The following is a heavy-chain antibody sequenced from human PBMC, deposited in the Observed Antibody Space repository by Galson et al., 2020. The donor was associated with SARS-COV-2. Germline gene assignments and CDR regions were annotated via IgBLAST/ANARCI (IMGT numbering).Heavy chain of an antibody. CDR3: ARGVVGALVPFDY. V-gene: IGHV3-21*01. J-gene: IGHJ4*02. D-gene: IGHD1-26*01. CDR1: GFTFSRYS. CDR2: ISSSSSYI. Sequence: GESLKISCAASGFTFSRYSMNWVRQAPGKGLEWVSSISSSSSYIYYADSVKGRFTISRDNAKNSLYLQMNSLRAEDTAVYYCARGVVGALVPFDYWGQGTLVTVSS.